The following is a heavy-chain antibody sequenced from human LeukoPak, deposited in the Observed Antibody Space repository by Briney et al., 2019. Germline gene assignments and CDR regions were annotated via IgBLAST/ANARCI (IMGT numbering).Heavy chain of an antibody. CDR3: ARQSITMIVVVAYFDL. V-gene: IGHV4-39*01. CDR1: GGSISSSSYC. D-gene: IGHD3-22*01. J-gene: IGHJ2*01. Sequence: PSETLSLTCTVSGGSISSSSYCWGWIRQPPGKGLEWIGSIYYSGSTYYNPSLKSRVTISVDTSKNQFSLKLSSVTAADTAVYYCARQSITMIVVVAYFDLWGRGTLVTVSS. CDR2: IYYSGST.